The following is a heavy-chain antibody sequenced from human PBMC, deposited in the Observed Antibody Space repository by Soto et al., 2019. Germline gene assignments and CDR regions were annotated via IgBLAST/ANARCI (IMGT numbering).Heavy chain of an antibody. V-gene: IGHV4-30-4*01. Sequence: QVQLQESGPGLVKPSQTLSLTCTVSGGSISSGDYYWSWIRQPPGKGLEWIGYIYYSGSTYYNPSLRSRVTISVDRSKNQSALKLSSVTAADTAVYYCARALGYYYGSGSYYKGGPYYYYGMDVWGQGTTVTVSS. CDR3: ARALGYYYGSGSYYKGGPYYYYGMDV. D-gene: IGHD3-10*01. CDR2: IYYSGST. J-gene: IGHJ6*02. CDR1: GGSISSGDYY.